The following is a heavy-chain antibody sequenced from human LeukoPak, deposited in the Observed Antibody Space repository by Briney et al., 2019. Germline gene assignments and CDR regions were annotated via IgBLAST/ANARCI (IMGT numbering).Heavy chain of an antibody. V-gene: IGHV3-48*04. D-gene: IGHD6-13*01. CDR1: GFPFSSYS. Sequence: GGSLRLSCAASGFPFSSYSMNWVRQAPGKGLGGVSYISSSSSTIYYADSVKGRFTISRDNAKNSLYLQMNSLRAEDTAVYYCARESGIAAALDLWGQGTLVTVSS. CDR2: ISSSSSTI. CDR3: ARESGIAAALDL. J-gene: IGHJ5*02.